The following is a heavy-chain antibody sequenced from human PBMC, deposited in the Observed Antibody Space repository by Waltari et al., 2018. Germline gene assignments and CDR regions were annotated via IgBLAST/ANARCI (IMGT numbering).Heavy chain of an antibody. CDR3: ARDYDQDWFDP. CDR2: LHISGRT. Sequence: QVQLQESGPGLVRPSETLSLTCPVSGGSVRDFYWTWIRQPAGGGREWIGRLHISGRTDYPPSLKSRVSMSVDTSKNQFSLKLSSVTAADTAVYYCARDYDQDWFDPWGQGTLVTVSS. CDR1: GGSVRDFY. J-gene: IGHJ5*02. D-gene: IGHD3-22*01. V-gene: IGHV4-4*07.